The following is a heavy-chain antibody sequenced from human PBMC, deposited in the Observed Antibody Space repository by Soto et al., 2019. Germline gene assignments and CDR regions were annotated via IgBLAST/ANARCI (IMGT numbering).Heavy chain of an antibody. CDR3: AREITLVGGRSVFDI. J-gene: IGHJ3*02. CDR1: GYTFTSYG. D-gene: IGHD3-10*01. Sequence: GASVKVSCKASGYTFTSYGISWVRQAPGQGLEWMGWISAYNGNTNYAQKLQGRVTMTTDTSTSTAYMELRSLRSGDTAVYYCAREITLVGGRSVFDIGGKGKMVTVSS. CDR2: ISAYNGNT. V-gene: IGHV1-18*01.